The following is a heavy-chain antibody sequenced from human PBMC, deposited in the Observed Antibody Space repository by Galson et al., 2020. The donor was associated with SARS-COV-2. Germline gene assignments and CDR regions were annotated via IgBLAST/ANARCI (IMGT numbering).Heavy chain of an antibody. CDR3: ASRNSIVGTRESLWNI. Sequence: HGESLKISCKGSGYSFTSYWIGWVRQMPGKGLEWMGIIYPGDSDTRYSPSFQGQVTISADKSISTAYLQWSSLKASDTAMYYCASRNSIVGTRESLWNIWGQGTMVTVSS. J-gene: IGHJ3*02. CDR2: IYPGDSDT. V-gene: IGHV5-51*01. D-gene: IGHD1-26*01. CDR1: GYSFTSYW.